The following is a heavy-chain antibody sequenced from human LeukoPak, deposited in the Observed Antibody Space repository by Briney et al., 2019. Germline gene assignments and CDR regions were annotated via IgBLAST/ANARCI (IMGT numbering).Heavy chain of an antibody. CDR3: ARDLVTVTKGFDI. J-gene: IGHJ3*02. CDR1: GDSFSSHY. D-gene: IGHD4-17*01. Sequence: PSETLSLTCVVSGDSFSSHYWTWIRQSPGKGLEWIGYISYIGSTNYNLSLKSRVTISIDTSKNQFSLKLRSVTAADTAVYYCARDLVTVTKGFDIWGQGTMVSVSS. V-gene: IGHV4-59*11. CDR2: ISYIGST.